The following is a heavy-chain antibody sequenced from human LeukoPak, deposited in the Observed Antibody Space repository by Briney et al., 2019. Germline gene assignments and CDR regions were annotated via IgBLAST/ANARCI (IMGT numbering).Heavy chain of an antibody. J-gene: IGHJ4*02. CDR1: GFTFSSYA. Sequence: GGSLRLSRAASGFTFSSYAMSWVRQAPGKGLEWVTAISGSGGSTYYADSVKGRFTISRDNSKNTLYLQMNSLRAEDTAVYYCAKILYDSSGYRWGNDYWGQGTLVTVSS. CDR3: AKILYDSSGYRWGNDY. D-gene: IGHD3-22*01. V-gene: IGHV3-23*01. CDR2: ISGSGGST.